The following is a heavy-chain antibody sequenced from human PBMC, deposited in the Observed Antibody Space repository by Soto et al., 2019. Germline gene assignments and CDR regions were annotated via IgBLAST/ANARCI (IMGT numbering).Heavy chain of an antibody. CDR3: TRVGRYDFWSGTLAFDI. J-gene: IGHJ3*02. CDR1: GFTFGDYA. CDR2: IRSKAYGGTT. Sequence: PGGSLRLSCTASGFTFGDYAMSWVRRAPGKGLEWVGFIRSKAYGGTTEYAASVKGRFTISRDDSKSIAYLQMNSLKTEDTAVYYCTRVGRYDFWSGTLAFDIWGQGTMVTVSS. V-gene: IGHV3-49*04. D-gene: IGHD3-3*01.